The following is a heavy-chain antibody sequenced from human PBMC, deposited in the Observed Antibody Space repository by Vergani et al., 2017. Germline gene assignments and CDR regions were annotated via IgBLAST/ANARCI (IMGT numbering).Heavy chain of an antibody. CDR3: AKDGLTMVRGVQIDY. J-gene: IGHJ4*02. Sequence: EVHLLESGGGQVEAGGSLRLSCVASGFTFSNSAMSWVRQTSGKGLEWVSAISGHGDRTYYADSVKGRFTISRDNSKNSLYLQMNSLKTEDTALYYCAKDGLTMVRGVQIDYWGQGTLVTVSS. CDR2: ISGHGDRT. D-gene: IGHD3-10*01. CDR1: GFTFSNSA. V-gene: IGHV3-43*02.